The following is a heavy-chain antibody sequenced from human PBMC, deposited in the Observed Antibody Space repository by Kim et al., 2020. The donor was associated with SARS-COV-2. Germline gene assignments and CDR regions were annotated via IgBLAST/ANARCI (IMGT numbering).Heavy chain of an antibody. CDR3: ARQVVPAAMIGEGIDSYYYYYYGMDV. CDR1: GYTFTSYD. D-gene: IGHD2-2*01. V-gene: IGHV1-8*01. J-gene: IGHJ6*02. Sequence: ASVKVSCKASGYTFTSYDINWVRQATGQGLEWMGWMNPNSGNTGYAQKFQGRVTMTRNTSINTAYMELSSLRSEDTAVYYCARQVVPAAMIGEGIDSYYYYYYGMDVWGQGTTVTVSS. CDR2: MNPNSGNT.